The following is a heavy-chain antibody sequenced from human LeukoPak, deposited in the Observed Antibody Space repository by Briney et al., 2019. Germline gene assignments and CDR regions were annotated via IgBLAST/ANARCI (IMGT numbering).Heavy chain of an antibody. J-gene: IGHJ4*02. D-gene: IGHD6-13*01. CDR3: ATDPNPYSSTSGYFDF. CDR1: GGNFRNYG. CDR2: MLPIFGTA. V-gene: IGHV1-69*01. Sequence: ASVKGSCKASGGNFRNYGFHWVRQAPGQGLEWMGGMLPIFGTANYAQKFQGRVTITADESSNTASLDLSSLTSEDTAVYYCATDPNPYSSTSGYFDFWGQGTLVTVSS.